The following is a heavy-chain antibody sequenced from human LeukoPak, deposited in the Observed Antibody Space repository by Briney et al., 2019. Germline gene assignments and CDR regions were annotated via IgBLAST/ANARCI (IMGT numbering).Heavy chain of an antibody. D-gene: IGHD2-21*01. V-gene: IGHV4-39*07. J-gene: IGHJ4*02. CDR1: GGSISSSSYY. CDR2: IYYSGST. Sequence: SETLSLTCTVSGGSISSSSYYWGWIRQPPGKGLEWIGSIYYSGSTYYNPSLKSRVTISVDTSKNQFSLKLSSVTAADTAVYYCAREARDDSLWGYYFDYWGQGTLVTVSS. CDR3: AREARDDSLWGYYFDY.